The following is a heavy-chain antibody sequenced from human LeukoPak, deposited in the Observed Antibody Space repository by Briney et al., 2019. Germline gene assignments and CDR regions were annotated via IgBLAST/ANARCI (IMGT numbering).Heavy chain of an antibody. Sequence: ASVKVSCKASGYTFTGYYMHWVRQAPGQGLEWMGWINPNSGGTNYAQKFQGRVTMTRDTSISTAYMELSRLRSDDTAVYYCARRGDSSSWYTHNWFDPWGQGTLVTVSS. J-gene: IGHJ5*02. V-gene: IGHV1-2*02. CDR2: INPNSGGT. CDR1: GYTFTGYY. CDR3: ARRGDSSSWYTHNWFDP. D-gene: IGHD6-13*01.